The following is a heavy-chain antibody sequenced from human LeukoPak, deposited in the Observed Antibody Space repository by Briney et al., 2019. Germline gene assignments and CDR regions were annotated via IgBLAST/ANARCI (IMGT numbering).Heavy chain of an antibody. V-gene: IGHV4-61*02. Sequence: SETLSLTCTVSGASISSGDYYWSWIRQPAGKGLEWIGRIYASGKTNYNPSLKSRVTISVDTSKNQFSLNLSSVTAADTAVYYCARDRRGYSFNWFDPWGQGTLVTVSS. CDR1: GASISSGDYY. D-gene: IGHD5-18*01. CDR2: IYASGKT. J-gene: IGHJ5*02. CDR3: ARDRRGYSFNWFDP.